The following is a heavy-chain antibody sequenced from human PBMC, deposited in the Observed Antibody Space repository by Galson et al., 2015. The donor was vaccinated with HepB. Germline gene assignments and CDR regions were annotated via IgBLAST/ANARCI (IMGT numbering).Heavy chain of an antibody. CDR1: GFTISDYG. J-gene: IGHJ6*03. CDR3: ARDPGFPPGYYYYMDV. CDR2: IWYDGSNK. Sequence: SLRLSCAASGFTISDYGMHWVRQAPGKGLGWVAVIWYDGSNKHYADSVKGRFTISRDNSKNTLYLQMNSLRAEDTAVYYCARDPGFPPGYYYYMDVWGKGTTVTVSS. V-gene: IGHV3-33*01. D-gene: IGHD2-15*01.